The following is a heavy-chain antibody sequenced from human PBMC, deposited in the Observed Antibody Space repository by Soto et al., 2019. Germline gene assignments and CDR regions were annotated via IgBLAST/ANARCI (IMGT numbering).Heavy chain of an antibody. CDR2: ISYSGST. V-gene: IGHV4-59*01. CDR1: IGSISPYY. CDR3: ARYCGSGLAAADTVYCYGMDV. J-gene: IGHJ6*02. Sequence: PSETLSLTCTVSIGSISPYYWSWIRQPPGKGLEWIGYISYSGSTNYNPSLKSRVTISVDTSKNQFSLRLSSVTVADTALYYCARYCGSGLAAADTVYCYGMDVWGQGTTVTVSS. D-gene: IGHD6-13*01.